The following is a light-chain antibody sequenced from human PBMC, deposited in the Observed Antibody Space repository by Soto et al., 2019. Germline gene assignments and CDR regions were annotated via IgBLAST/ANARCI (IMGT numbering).Light chain of an antibody. J-gene: IGKJ4*01. V-gene: IGKV1-39*01. Sequence: DIQMTQSPSSLSASAGDRVTITCRASQSISTYLNWYQQKPGEAPKLLIYSASNLQTGVPSRFSGSGSGTDFTLTISSLQPEDFATYYCQQSYNSLLLTFGGGTKVE. CDR2: SAS. CDR1: QSISTY. CDR3: QQSYNSLLLT.